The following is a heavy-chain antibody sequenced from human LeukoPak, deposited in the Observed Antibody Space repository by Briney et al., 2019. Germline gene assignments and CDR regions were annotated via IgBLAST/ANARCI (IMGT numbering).Heavy chain of an antibody. D-gene: IGHD3-10*01. Sequence: GGSLRLSCAASGFTFVTYAMSWVRQAPGKGLEWVSSISGSGDSTYFADSVKGRFTISRDNSKNTLYLQMNSLRAEDTATYYCAKARYYGSGSYYLHFDYWDQGTLVTVSS. V-gene: IGHV3-23*01. CDR1: GFTFVTYA. CDR2: ISGSGDST. CDR3: AKARYYGSGSYYLHFDY. J-gene: IGHJ4*02.